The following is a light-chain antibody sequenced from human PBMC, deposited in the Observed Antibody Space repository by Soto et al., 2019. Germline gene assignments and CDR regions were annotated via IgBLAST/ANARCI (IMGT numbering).Light chain of an antibody. CDR2: VAS. CDR3: LQDYNYPWT. V-gene: IGKV1-6*01. CDR1: RYIITA. Sequence: IQMTQSPSSLSESVGDRVTITCRASRYIITALSWYQHRPGQAPKVLICVASSLQSGVPSRFSGSGYGTDFTLTISSLQPEDFATYYCLQDYNYPWTFGQGTKVDIK. J-gene: IGKJ1*01.